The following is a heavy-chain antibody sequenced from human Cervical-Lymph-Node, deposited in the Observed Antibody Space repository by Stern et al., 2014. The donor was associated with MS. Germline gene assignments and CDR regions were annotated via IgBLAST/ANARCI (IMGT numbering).Heavy chain of an antibody. CDR2: ISYSGNT. CDR3: ARVTEFLRFFYPDY. D-gene: IGHD3-3*01. V-gene: IGHV4-31*03. J-gene: IGHJ4*02. CDR1: GGSVSSGSRY. Sequence: VQLVESGPGLVKPSQTLSLTCTVSGGSVSSGSRYWSWIRQHPGKGLEWIGYISYSGNTYYSPSLQSRLTISMDTYKNQFSLKLRSVTAADTAIYYCARVTEFLRFFYPDYWGQGTLVTVSS.